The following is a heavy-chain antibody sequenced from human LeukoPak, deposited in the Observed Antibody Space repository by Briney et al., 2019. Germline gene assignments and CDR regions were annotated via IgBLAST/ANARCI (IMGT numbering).Heavy chain of an antibody. V-gene: IGHV3-11*04. CDR1: GFTFSDYH. CDR3: ARSPSERGGYCSSTSCSYYYMDV. J-gene: IGHJ6*03. Sequence: GGSLRLSCAASGFTFSDYHMTWIRQASGKGLEWVSYISYSSSTIYYADSVQGRFTISRDNAKNSLYLQMNSLRAEDTAVYYCARSPSERGGYCSSTSCSYYYMDVWGKGTTVTVSS. CDR2: ISYSSSTI. D-gene: IGHD2-2*01.